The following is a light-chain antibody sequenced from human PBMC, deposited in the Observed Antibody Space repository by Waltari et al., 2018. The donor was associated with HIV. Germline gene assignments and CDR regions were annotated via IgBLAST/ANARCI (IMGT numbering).Light chain of an antibody. CDR1: QHLNKY. CDR3: QQSFTLPLT. CDR2: AAS. V-gene: IGKV1-39*01. J-gene: IGKJ4*01. Sequence: DIQITQSPSSLSASIENRLTITYPTSQHLNKYFKWYQQKPGKAPSLLMFAASTLHTGVPSRFSASGAVTTCSLAISSLQVGDLATDYGQQSFTLPLTFGAGTKVEI.